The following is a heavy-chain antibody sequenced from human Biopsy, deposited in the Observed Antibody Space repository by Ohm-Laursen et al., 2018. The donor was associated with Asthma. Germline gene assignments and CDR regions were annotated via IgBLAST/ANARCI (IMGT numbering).Heavy chain of an antibody. V-gene: IGHV4-59*01. CDR2: IHYSGST. CDR1: GVSIRSYY. J-gene: IGHJ4*02. CDR3: AGFCSGGNCPDH. D-gene: IGHD2-15*01. Sequence: GTLSLTWTVSGVSIRSYYWTWIRQPPGKGLEWIGNIHYSGSTYSNPSLKSRVTISVDTSKKQISPRLSSVIAADTAVYYCAGFCSGGNCPDHWGQGTLVTVSS.